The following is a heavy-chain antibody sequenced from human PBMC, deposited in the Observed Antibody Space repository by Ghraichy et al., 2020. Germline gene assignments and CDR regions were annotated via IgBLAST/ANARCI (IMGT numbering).Heavy chain of an antibody. J-gene: IGHJ6*02. CDR3: ASGYGVCYKCGMDV. CDR1: GGSISSGGYY. CDR2: IYYSGST. V-gene: IGHV4-31*03. Sequence: SETLSLTCTVSGGSISSGGYYWSWIRQHPGKGLEWIGYIYYSGSTYYNPSLKSRVTISVDTSKNQFSLKLSSVTAADTAVYYCASGYGVCYKCGMDVWGQGTTVTVSS. D-gene: IGHD2-8*01.